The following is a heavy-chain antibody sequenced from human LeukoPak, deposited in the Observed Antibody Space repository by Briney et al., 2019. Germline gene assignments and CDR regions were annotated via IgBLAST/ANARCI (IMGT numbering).Heavy chain of an antibody. CDR2: TTNKAHGYTT. CDR1: GVTLSDHN. V-gene: IGHV3-72*01. D-gene: IGHD2-15*01. Sequence: GGSLRLSCAVSGVTLSDHNMDWVRQAPGKGLEWVGRTTNKAHGYTTEYAASVKGRFTISRDDSQNSLYLQMNSLKTEDTAVYYCARAPSGLDYWGQGILVTVSS. J-gene: IGHJ4*02. CDR3: ARAPSGLDY.